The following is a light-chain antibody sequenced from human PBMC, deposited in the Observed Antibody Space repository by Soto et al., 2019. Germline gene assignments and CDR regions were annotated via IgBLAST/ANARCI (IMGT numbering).Light chain of an antibody. V-gene: IGLV2-14*01. Sequence: QSALTQPASVSGSPGQSITISCTGTSSDIGTYNYVSWYQQHPGKAPKVIIYEVSNRTSGVSNRFSGSKSGNTASLTISGLQAVDEADYYCRSYTVPSVTLYVFGTGTKLTVL. J-gene: IGLJ1*01. CDR2: EVS. CDR1: SSDIGTYNY. CDR3: RSYTVPSVTLYV.